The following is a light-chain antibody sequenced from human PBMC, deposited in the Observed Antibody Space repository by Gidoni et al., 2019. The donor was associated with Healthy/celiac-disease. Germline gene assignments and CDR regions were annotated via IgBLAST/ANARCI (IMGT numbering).Light chain of an antibody. V-gene: IGKV3-20*01. CDR3: QQYGSSPT. CDR1: QSVSISY. CDR2: GAY. Sequence: EIVLTQSPGNLSLSPGERATLSCRASQSVSISYLAWYQQKPGQAPRLLIYGAYSRATGIPDRFSGSGSGTDFTLTISRLEPEDFAVYYCQQYGSSPTFGGGTKVEIK. J-gene: IGKJ4*01.